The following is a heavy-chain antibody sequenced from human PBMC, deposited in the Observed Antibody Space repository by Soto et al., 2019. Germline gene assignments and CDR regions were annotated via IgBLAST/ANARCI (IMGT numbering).Heavy chain of an antibody. V-gene: IGHV3-66*01. Sequence: GGSLRLSCAASGFTVSTYHMSWVRQAPGKGLEWVSVIYSAGSADFADSVKGRFTISRDNSKNTLYLQMSSLRAEDTAVYYCARGPSSSYHYFAYWGQGTLVPVSS. J-gene: IGHJ4*02. CDR1: GFTVSTYH. CDR2: IYSAGSA. D-gene: IGHD6-13*01. CDR3: ARGPSSSYHYFAY.